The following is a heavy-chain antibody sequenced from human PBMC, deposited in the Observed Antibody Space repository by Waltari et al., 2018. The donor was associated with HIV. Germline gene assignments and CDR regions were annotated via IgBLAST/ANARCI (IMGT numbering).Heavy chain of an antibody. CDR1: GGSISSGSYY. CDR2: IYTSGST. D-gene: IGHD1-26*01. CDR3: ARARSGSYPLDAFDI. J-gene: IGHJ3*02. Sequence: QVQLQESGPGRVKPSQTLSLTCTVSGGSISSGSYYGSWIRQPAGKGLEWIGRIYTSGSTNYNPSLKSRFTISVDTSKNQFSLKLSSVTAADTAVYYCARARSGSYPLDAFDIWGQGTMVTVSS. V-gene: IGHV4-61*02.